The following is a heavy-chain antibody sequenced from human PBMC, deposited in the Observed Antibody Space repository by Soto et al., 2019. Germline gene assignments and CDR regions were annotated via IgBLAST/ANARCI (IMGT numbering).Heavy chain of an antibody. CDR2: IYPGDSDT. J-gene: IGHJ6*02. CDR1: GYSFTSYW. CDR3: ARQGSSTSRPYYYYYYGMDV. Sequence: HGGSLKISCKGSGYSFTSYWIGWVRQMPGKGLEWMGIIYPGDSDTRYSPSFQGQVTISADKSISTAYLQWSSLKASDTAMYYCARQGSSTSRPYYYYYYGMDVWGQGTTVTVSS. V-gene: IGHV5-51*01. D-gene: IGHD2-2*01.